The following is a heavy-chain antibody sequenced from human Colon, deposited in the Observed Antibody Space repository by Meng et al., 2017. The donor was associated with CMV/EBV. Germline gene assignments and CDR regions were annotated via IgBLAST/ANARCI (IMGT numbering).Heavy chain of an antibody. CDR3: ARGSGSYSKSIFDY. V-gene: IGHV3-30-3*01. J-gene: IGHJ4*02. CDR1: GFTFSSYA. D-gene: IGHD1-26*01. CDR2: ISYDGSNK. Sequence: GGSLRLSCAASGFTFSSYAMHWVRQAPGKGLEWVAVISYDGSNKYYADSVKGRFTISRDNSKNTLYLQMNSLRAEDTAVYYCARGSGSYSKSIFDYWGQGTLVTVSS.